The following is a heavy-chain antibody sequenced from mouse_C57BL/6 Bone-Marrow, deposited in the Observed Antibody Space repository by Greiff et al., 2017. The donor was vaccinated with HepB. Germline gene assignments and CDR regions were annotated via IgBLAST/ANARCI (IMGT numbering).Heavy chain of an antibody. CDR2: INPGSGGT. D-gene: IGHD1-1*01. J-gene: IGHJ1*03. Sequence: VKLQESGAELVRPGTSVKVSCKASGYAFTNYLIEWVKQRPGQGLEWIGVINPGSGGTNYNEKFKGKATLTADKSSSTAYMQLSSLTSEDSAVYFCARERITTVVPYFDVWGTGTTVTVSS. CDR1: GYAFTNYL. CDR3: ARERITTVVPYFDV. V-gene: IGHV1-54*01.